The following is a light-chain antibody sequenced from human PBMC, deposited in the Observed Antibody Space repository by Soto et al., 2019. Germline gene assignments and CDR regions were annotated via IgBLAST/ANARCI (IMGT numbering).Light chain of an antibody. CDR1: SSNIGARYD. Sequence: QSVLTQPPSVSGAPGQRVTISCTGSSSNIGARYDVHWYQQLPGTAPKLLIYGNINRPSGVPDRFSGFKSDTSASLAITGLQAEDEADYYCQSYDSSLSGVVFGGGTKLTVL. J-gene: IGLJ2*01. CDR3: QSYDSSLSGVV. CDR2: GNI. V-gene: IGLV1-40*01.